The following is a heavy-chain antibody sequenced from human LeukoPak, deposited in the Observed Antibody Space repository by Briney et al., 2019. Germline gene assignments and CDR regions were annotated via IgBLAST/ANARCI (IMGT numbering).Heavy chain of an antibody. J-gene: IGHJ5*02. CDR3: ARGVPSYGRLDP. CDR1: GGSFSDYY. V-gene: IGHV4-34*01. D-gene: IGHD1-26*01. Sequence: SETLSLTCAVNGGSFSDYYWSWIRQPPGKGLEGIGEINHSGSTNYKQSLKRRGTISVDTYKKQYSMTLRSVTAADTAVYYCARGVPSYGRLDPWGQGTLVIVSS. CDR2: INHSGST.